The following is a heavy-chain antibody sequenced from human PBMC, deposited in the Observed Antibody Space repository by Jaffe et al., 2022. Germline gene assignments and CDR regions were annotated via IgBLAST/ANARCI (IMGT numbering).Heavy chain of an antibody. J-gene: IGHJ4*02. Sequence: QVQLQQWGAGLLKPSETLSLTCAVYGGSFSGYYWSWIRQPPGKGLEWIGEINHSGSTNYNPSLKSRVTISVDTSKNQFSLKLSSVTAADTAVYYCASGAPQWLAPLYYFDYWGQGTLVTVSS. CDR3: ASGAPQWLAPLYYFDY. D-gene: IGHD6-19*01. CDR1: GGSFSGYY. CDR2: INHSGST. V-gene: IGHV4-34*01.